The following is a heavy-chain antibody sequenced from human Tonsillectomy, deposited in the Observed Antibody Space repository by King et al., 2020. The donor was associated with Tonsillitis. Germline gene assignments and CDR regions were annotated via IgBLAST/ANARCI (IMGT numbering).Heavy chain of an antibody. CDR1: GFTFSNAW. D-gene: IGHD3-10*01. J-gene: IGHJ4*02. CDR2: IKWKTDGGTT. CDR3: TTVGYYGSGSLDY. Sequence: VQLVESGGGLVKPGGSLRLSCAASGFTFSNAWMSWVRQAPGKGLEWVGRIKWKTDGGTTDHAAPVKGRFTISRDDSKNTLYLQMNSLKTEDTAVYYCTTVGYYGSGSLDYWGQGTLVTVSS. V-gene: IGHV3-15*01.